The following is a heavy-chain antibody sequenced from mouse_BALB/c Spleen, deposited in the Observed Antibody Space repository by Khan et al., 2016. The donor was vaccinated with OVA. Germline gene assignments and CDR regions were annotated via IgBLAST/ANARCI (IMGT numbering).Heavy chain of an antibody. D-gene: IGHD1-1*01. J-gene: IGHJ3*01. CDR1: GFTFSSFG. Sequence: EVELVESGGGLVQPGGSRKLSCAASGFTFSSFGMHWFRQAPEKGLEWVAYISSGSSTIYYADTVKGRFTISRDNPKNTLFLQMTSLRSEDTAMYYCVRDYDGSSYVAYWGQGTLVTVSA. V-gene: IGHV5-17*02. CDR3: VRDYDGSSYVAY. CDR2: ISSGSSTI.